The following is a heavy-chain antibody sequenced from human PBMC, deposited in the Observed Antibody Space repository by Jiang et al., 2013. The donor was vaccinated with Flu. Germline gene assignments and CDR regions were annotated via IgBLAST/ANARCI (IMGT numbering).Heavy chain of an antibody. D-gene: IGHD3-22*01. J-gene: IGHJ3*02. Sequence: VQLVESGAEVKKPGASVKVSCKASGYTFTGYYMHWVRQAPGQGLEWMGWINPNSGGTNYAQKFQGRVTMTRDTSISTAYMELSRLRSDDTAVYYCARASIEDYYDILDPLRESAFDIWGQGTMVTVSS. CDR2: INPNSGGT. CDR3: ARASIEDYYDILDPLRESAFDI. CDR1: GYTFTGYY. V-gene: IGHV1-2*02.